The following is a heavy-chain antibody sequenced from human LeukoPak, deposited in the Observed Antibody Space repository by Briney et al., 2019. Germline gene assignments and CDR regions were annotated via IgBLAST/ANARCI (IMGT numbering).Heavy chain of an antibody. CDR1: GFTFSTYW. V-gene: IGHV3-15*01. CDR2: IKSKTDVGTT. D-gene: IGHD2-15*01. Sequence: GGSLRLSCAASGFTFSTYWMHWVRQAPGKGLEWVGRIKSKTDVGTTDYAAPVKGRFTISRDDSKNTLYLQMDSLKNEDTAVYYCNSVMVAAPRSDYWGQGTLVTVSS. CDR3: NSVMVAAPRSDY. J-gene: IGHJ4*02.